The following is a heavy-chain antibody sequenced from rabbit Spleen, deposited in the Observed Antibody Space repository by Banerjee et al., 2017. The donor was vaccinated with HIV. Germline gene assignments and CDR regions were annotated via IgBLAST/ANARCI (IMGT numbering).Heavy chain of an antibody. D-gene: IGHD8-1*01. Sequence: QEPLEESGGGLVKPEGSLTLTCKASGFSFSDRDVMCWVRQAPGKGLEWISCIAGGSSGFSYSATWAKGRFTISKTSSTTVTLQMTSLTVADTATYFCARDTGSSFSSYGMDLWGQGTLVPVS. V-gene: IGHV1S45*01. CDR1: GFSFSDRDV. J-gene: IGHJ6*01. CDR2: IAGGSSGFS. CDR3: ARDTGSSFSSYGMDL.